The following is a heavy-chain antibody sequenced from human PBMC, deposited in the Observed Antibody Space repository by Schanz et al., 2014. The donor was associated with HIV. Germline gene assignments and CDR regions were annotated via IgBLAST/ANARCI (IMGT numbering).Heavy chain of an antibody. CDR2: IIPIFGTS. CDR1: GGTFSNYA. V-gene: IGHV1-69*12. J-gene: IGHJ4*02. Sequence: QVQLVQSGAEVKKPGSSVMVSCKTSGGTFSNYAINWVRQAPGQGLEWMGGIIPIFGTSNYAQKFQGRVTITADESTSTAYMELSSLRSEDTAVYYCARGRYSGSYYNYWGQGTLVTVSS. CDR3: ARGRYSGSYYNY. D-gene: IGHD1-26*01.